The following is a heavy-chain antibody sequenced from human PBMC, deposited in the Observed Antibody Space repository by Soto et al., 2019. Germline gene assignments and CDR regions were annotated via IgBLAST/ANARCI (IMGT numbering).Heavy chain of an antibody. CDR3: AASVFYYGMDA. CDR2: IYPGDSDT. V-gene: IGHV5-51*01. CDR1: GYTFTNYW. Sequence: GAEVKKPGESLKISCKGSGYTFTNYWIGWVRQMPGKGLEWIGIIYPGDSDTKYNPSFQGQVTISADKSITTTYLQWSSLKGSDTALHYCAASVFYYGMDAWGQGTTVSVSS. J-gene: IGHJ6*02.